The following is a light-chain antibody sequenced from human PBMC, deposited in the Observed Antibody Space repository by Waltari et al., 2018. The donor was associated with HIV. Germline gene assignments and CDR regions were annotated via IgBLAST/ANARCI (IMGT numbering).Light chain of an antibody. V-gene: IGLV1-40*01. CDR3: QSYDSSLSGVV. CDR2: DNT. Sequence: SVLRQPPSVSGAPGQRVTISCTGSNSNIGAGPNVHWYQQLPGTAPKLLIYDNTNRPAGVPDRFSGSKSGTSTSLAIAGLQADDEADYYCQSYDSSLSGVVFGGGTRLTVL. J-gene: IGLJ2*01. CDR1: NSNIGAGPN.